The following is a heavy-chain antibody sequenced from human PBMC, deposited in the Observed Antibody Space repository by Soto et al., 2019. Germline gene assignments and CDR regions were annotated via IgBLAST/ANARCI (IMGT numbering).Heavy chain of an antibody. D-gene: IGHD3-10*01. CDR3: VGQAKIGDADYNGMDV. Sequence: HPGGSLRLSCVASGFTFSGYEMHWVRQAAGERPEWVACIATVVVTNYLDTVKGRFTISRENDKNSLYLQMNSLRAGDTAVYYCVGQAKIGDADYNGMDVWGQGTTVTVSS. V-gene: IGHV3-13*01. CDR1: GFTFSGYE. CDR2: IATVVVT. J-gene: IGHJ6*02.